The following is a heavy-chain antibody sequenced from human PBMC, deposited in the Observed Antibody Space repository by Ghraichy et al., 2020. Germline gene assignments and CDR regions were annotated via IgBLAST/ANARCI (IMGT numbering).Heavy chain of an antibody. Sequence: GGSLRLSCAASGFTFNHYAMNWVRQAPGQGLEWVSTIRASGGSTYYADSVKGRFTVSRDNSENTVYLQMNSLRGEDTAVYYCAKAGGYSSSWTSDYYYFARDVWGLGTTVTVSS. V-gene: IGHV3-23*01. J-gene: IGHJ6*02. CDR2: IRASGGST. CDR3: AKAGGYSSSWTSDYYYFARDV. CDR1: GFTFNHYA. D-gene: IGHD6-13*01.